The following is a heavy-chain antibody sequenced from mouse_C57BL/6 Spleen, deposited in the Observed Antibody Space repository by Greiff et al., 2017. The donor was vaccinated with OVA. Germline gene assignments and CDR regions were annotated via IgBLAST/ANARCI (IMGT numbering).Heavy chain of an antibody. J-gene: IGHJ2*01. V-gene: IGHV2-9-1*01. CDR1: GFSLTSYA. CDR3: ARKWGGYDGGFDY. D-gene: IGHD2-2*01. Sequence: VKLKESGPGLVAPSQSLSITCTVSGFSLTSYAISWVRQPPGKGLEWLGVIWTGGGTTYNSALKSRLSISKDNSKSQVFLKKNNLQTDDTARYYGARKWGGYDGGFDYWGQGTTLTVSS. CDR2: IWTGGGT.